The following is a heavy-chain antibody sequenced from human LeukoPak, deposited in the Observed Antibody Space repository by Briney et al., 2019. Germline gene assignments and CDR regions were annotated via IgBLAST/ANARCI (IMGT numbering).Heavy chain of an antibody. V-gene: IGHV1-69*04. CDR1: GGTFSTYP. Sequence: ASVKVSCKASGGTFSTYPISWVRQAPGQGLEWMGRIIPIIGIANYAQKFQDRVTITADTSTSTAYIELSSLTHDDTAVYYCARAGPRGFGEFPFDYWGQGTLVTVSS. D-gene: IGHD3-10*01. CDR2: IIPIIGIA. J-gene: IGHJ4*02. CDR3: ARAGPRGFGEFPFDY.